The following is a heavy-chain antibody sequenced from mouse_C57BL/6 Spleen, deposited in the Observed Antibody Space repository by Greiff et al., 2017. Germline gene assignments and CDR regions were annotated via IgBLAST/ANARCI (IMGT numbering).Heavy chain of an antibody. CDR1: GYAFSSSW. V-gene: IGHV1-82*01. CDR2: IYPGDGDT. J-gene: IGHJ4*01. Sequence: QVQLKQSGPELVKPGASVKISCKASGYAFSSSWMNWVKQRPGKGLEWIGRIYPGDGDTNYNGKFKGKATLTAYKSSSTAYLQLSSLTSEDCAVYFCARRYYGYGYYAMGYWGQGTSVTVSS. CDR3: ARRYYGYGYYAMGY. D-gene: IGHD2-2*01.